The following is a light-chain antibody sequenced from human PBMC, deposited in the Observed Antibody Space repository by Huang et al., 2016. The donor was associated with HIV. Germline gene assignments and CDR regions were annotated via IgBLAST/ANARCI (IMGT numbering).Light chain of an antibody. Sequence: EIVMTQSPATLSVSPGERATLSCRASQTVTTNLVWYQQKPGQAPRLLLYDSSTRATGIPARFSGSGSGTEFTLTISSLQSEDFAVYHCQQYNNWPQTFGQGTKVEIK. V-gene: IGKV3-15*01. CDR2: DSS. CDR1: QTVTTN. J-gene: IGKJ1*01. CDR3: QQYNNWPQT.